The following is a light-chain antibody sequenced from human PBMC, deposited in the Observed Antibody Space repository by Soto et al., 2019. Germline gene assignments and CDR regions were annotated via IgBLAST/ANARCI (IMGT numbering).Light chain of an antibody. J-gene: IGKJ4*01. CDR1: QSISFW. CDR2: DAS. V-gene: IGKV1-5*01. Sequence: DMQMTQSPSTLSASVGDRVTITCRASQSISFWLAWYQQKPGRAPNLLIYDASSLESGVPSRFSGSGSGTEFTLTISSLQPDDFATYYCQQHNSYPLTFGGGTKVDVK. CDR3: QQHNSYPLT.